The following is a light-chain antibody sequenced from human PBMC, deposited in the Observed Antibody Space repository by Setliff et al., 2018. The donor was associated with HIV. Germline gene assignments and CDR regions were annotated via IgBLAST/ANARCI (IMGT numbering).Light chain of an antibody. CDR2: EVT. CDR1: STDVGGYDY. V-gene: IGLV2-14*01. CDR3: CSYTSRSTRV. J-gene: IGLJ1*01. Sequence: QSALAQPASVSGSPGQSITISCTGTSTDVGGYDYVSWYQQLPGKAPKLIIFEVTNRPSGISLRFSGSKSGNTATLTISGVQAEDEADYYCCSYTSRSTRVFGTGTKVTVL.